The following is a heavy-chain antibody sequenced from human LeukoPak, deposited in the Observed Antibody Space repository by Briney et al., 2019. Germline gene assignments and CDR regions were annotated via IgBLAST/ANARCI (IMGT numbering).Heavy chain of an antibody. J-gene: IGHJ4*02. V-gene: IGHV3-21*01. CDR1: GFRFSSYT. Sequence: GESLRLSCAASGFRFSSYTMNWVRQAPGKGLEWVSYISSTSRYIYYADSVKGRFTISRDNAKNSLYLQMNSLRAEDTAVYYCARVTKGIATEFDYWGQGTLVTVSS. CDR3: ARVTKGIATEFDY. CDR2: ISSTSRYI. D-gene: IGHD6-13*01.